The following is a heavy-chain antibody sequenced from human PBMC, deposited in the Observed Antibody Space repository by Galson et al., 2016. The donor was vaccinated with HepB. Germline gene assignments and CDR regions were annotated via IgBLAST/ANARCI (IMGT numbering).Heavy chain of an antibody. CDR1: GGSISSYY. Sequence: SETLSLTCTVSGGSISSYYWSWIRQPPGKGLEWIGYIYYSGSTNYNPSLKSRVTISVDTSKNQFSLKLSSVTAADTAVYYFARGDCGGDCYVDYWGQGTLVTVSS. V-gene: IGHV4-59*01. CDR3: ARGDCGGDCYVDY. CDR2: IYYSGST. D-gene: IGHD2-21*01. J-gene: IGHJ4*02.